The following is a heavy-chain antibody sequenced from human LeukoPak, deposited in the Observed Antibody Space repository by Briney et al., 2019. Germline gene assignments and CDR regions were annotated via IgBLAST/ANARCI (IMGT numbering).Heavy chain of an antibody. CDR1: GSTFSNYA. V-gene: IGHV3-23*01. CDR2: VSRSGGST. D-gene: IGHD6-13*01. Sequence: GGSLRLSCAASGSTFSNYAMSWVRQAPGKGLEWVSAVSRSGGSTYYADSVKGRFTISRDNSKNTLYLQMNSLGAEDTAVYYCTKGPYSSSWYYFDSWGQGTLVTVSS. CDR3: TKGPYSSSWYYFDS. J-gene: IGHJ4*02.